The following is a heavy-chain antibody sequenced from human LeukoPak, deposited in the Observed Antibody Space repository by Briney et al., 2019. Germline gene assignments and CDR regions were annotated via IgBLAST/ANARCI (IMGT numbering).Heavy chain of an antibody. Sequence: ESGPTLAKLTQTLTLVCTFSGFSISTGGVGVGWIRQPPGKALEWLALIYWDDAPRYSPPLKSRLTITKDTSKNQVVLTMTNMDPDDTATYYGAHPQRGCCYLSLFDYWEREPLTPSPQ. D-gene: IGHD2-15*01. CDR1: GFSISTGGVG. CDR2: IYWDDAP. CDR3: AHPQRGCCYLSLFDY. J-gene: IGHJ4*02. V-gene: IGHV2-5*02.